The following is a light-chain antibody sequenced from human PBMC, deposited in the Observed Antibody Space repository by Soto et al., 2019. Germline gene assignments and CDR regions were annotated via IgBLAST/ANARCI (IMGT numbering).Light chain of an antibody. CDR3: QERNRWPRGT. J-gene: IGKJ4*01. V-gene: IGKV3-11*01. CDR1: QSVSVN. Sequence: ELVLTQSPAILSLSPGERATLSCRASQSVSVNFAWYQQKPGQAPRPLIYSASDRAPGIPARFSGSGSGTDFTHTISSLAPEDSAVYFCQERNRWPRGTFGAGTKVEIK. CDR2: SAS.